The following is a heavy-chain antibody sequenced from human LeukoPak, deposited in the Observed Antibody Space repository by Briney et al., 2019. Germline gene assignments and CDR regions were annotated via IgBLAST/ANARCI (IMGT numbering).Heavy chain of an antibody. V-gene: IGHV4-39*07. CDR3: ARGGYYDSSGEIDY. D-gene: IGHD3-22*01. CDR1: GGSISSSNYY. CDR2: IYYSGST. Sequence: SETLSLTCTVSGGSISSSNYYWGWIRQPPGKGLEWIGSIYYSGSTYYNPSLKSRVTISVDTSKNQFSLKLSSVTAADTAVYYCARGGYYDSSGEIDYWGQGNLGTASS. J-gene: IGHJ4*02.